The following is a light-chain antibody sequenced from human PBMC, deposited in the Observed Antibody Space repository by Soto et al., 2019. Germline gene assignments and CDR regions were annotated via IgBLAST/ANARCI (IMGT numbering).Light chain of an antibody. CDR3: QQYGGLPRT. J-gene: IGKJ1*01. CDR2: AAS. Sequence: EVVLTQSPGTLSLSPGERATLSCRASQSASSNYLAWYQQKLGQAPRLLIFAASSRATGIPDRFSGSGSGTDFTLTISRLEPEDFAVYYCQQYGGLPRTFGQGTKVEIK. CDR1: QSASSNY. V-gene: IGKV3-20*01.